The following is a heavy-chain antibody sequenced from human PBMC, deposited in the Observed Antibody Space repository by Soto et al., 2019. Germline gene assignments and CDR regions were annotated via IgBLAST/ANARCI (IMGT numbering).Heavy chain of an antibody. CDR2: INHDGSDK. V-gene: IGHV3-7*03. J-gene: IGHJ4*01. Sequence: GSLRLSCVTSGFTFNIYWMSWVRQTQGQGLECVARINHDGSDKNYVDSVKGRFTISRDNAKNSLFLQMNSLRADDTAVYYCTTLIFDARDWHWGLGALVTVSS. CDR1: GFTFNIYW. CDR3: TTLIFDARDWH. D-gene: IGHD3-3*01.